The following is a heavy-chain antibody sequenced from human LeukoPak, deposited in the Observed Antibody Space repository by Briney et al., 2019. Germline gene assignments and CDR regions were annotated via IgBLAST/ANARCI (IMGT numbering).Heavy chain of an antibody. J-gene: IGHJ5*02. Sequence: ASVKVSCKASGYTFTGYYMHWVRQAPGQGLEWIGWINTNTGNPTYAQGFTGRFVFSLDTSVSTAYLQISSLKADDTAVYYCARANLWFGELGWIDPWGQGTQVTVSS. CDR2: INTNTGNP. CDR1: GYTFTGYY. D-gene: IGHD3-10*01. V-gene: IGHV7-4-1*02. CDR3: ARANLWFGELGWIDP.